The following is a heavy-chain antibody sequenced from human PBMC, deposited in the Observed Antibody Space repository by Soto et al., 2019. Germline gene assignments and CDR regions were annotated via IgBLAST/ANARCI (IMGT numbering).Heavy chain of an antibody. V-gene: IGHV1-2*04. J-gene: IGHJ6*02. CDR1: GYTFTGYY. CDR3: ARDRRYDILTGYYYYYGMDV. CDR2: INPNSGGT. Sequence: ASVKVSCKASGYTFTGYYMHWVRQAPGQGLEWMGWINPNSGGTNYAQKFQGWVTMTRDTSISTAYMELSRLRSDDTAVYYCARDRRYDILTGYYYYYGMDVWG. D-gene: IGHD3-9*01.